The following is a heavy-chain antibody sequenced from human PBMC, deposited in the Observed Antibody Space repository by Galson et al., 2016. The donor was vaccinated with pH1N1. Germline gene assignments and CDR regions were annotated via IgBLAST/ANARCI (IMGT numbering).Heavy chain of an antibody. D-gene: IGHD3-16*02. CDR2: INEDGSKI. Sequence: SLRLSCAASGFSLSSFWMTWVRQAPEKGLEWVANINEDGSKIYYVDSVKGRFTISRDNAKNSLYLQMNSLRAEDTAVYFCARGPFGPRYDFLWGSSRQYFDSWGQGTLVTVSP. CDR1: GFSLSSFW. CDR3: ARGPFGPRYDFLWGSSRQYFDS. V-gene: IGHV3-7*01. J-gene: IGHJ4*02.